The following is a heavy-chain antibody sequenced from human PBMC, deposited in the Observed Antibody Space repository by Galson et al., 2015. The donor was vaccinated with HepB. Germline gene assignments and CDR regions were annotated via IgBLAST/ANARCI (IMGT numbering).Heavy chain of an antibody. CDR1: GYTFTGYY. Sequence: SVKVSCKAYGYTFTGYYMHWVRQAPGQGLEWMGWINPNSGGTNYDQKFQGWVTMTRDTSISTAYMELSRLRSDDTAVYYCARDRLEKYYYDSSGYYLYYYYYGMDFCGQGTTVTVSS. J-gene: IGHJ6*02. D-gene: IGHD3-22*01. CDR2: INPNSGGT. V-gene: IGHV1-2*04. CDR3: ARDRLEKYYYDSSGYYLYYYYYGMDF.